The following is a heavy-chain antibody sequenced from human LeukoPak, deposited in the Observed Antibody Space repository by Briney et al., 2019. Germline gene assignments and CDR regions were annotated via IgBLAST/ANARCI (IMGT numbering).Heavy chain of an antibody. V-gene: IGHV1-2*02. Sequence: ASVKVSCKASGYTFTGYYMHWVRQAPGQGLEWMGWINPNSGGTNYAQKFQGRVTMTRDTSISTAYMERSRLRSDDTAVYYCARGLIAVADPIDYWGQGTLVTVSS. CDR3: ARGLIAVADPIDY. CDR2: INPNSGGT. CDR1: GYTFTGYY. D-gene: IGHD6-19*01. J-gene: IGHJ4*02.